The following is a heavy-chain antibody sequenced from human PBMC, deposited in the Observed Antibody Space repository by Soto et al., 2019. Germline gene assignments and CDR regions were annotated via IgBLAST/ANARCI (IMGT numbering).Heavy chain of an antibody. D-gene: IGHD6-6*01. CDR1: GFSLSTSGMC. CDR3: ARIQGTAARPEHRSYYYYGMDV. V-gene: IGHV2-70*01. Sequence: SGPTLVNPTQTLTLTCTFSGFSLSTSGMCVSWIRQPPGKALEWLALIDWDDVKYYSTSLKTRLTISKDTSKNQVVLTMTNMDPVDTATYYCARIQGTAARPEHRSYYYYGMDVWGQGTTVTVSS. CDR2: IDWDDVK. J-gene: IGHJ6*02.